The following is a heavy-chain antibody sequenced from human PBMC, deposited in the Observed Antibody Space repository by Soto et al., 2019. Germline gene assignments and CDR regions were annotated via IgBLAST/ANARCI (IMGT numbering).Heavy chain of an antibody. CDR3: ARRGIWFGELADSAYFDY. CDR2: IYYSGST. V-gene: IGHV4-59*01. D-gene: IGHD3-10*01. CDR1: GDSISSYY. Sequence: SETLSLTCTVSGDSISSYYWSWIRQPPGKGLEWIGYIYYSGSTNYNPSLKSRVTISVDTSKNQFSLKLSSVTAADTAVYYCARRGIWFGELADSAYFDYWGQGTLVTVSS. J-gene: IGHJ4*02.